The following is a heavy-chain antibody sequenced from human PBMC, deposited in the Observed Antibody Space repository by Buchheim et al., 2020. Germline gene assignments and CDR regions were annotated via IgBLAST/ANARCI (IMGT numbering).Heavy chain of an antibody. J-gene: IGHJ6*02. CDR1: GGSISSSSYY. Sequence: QLQLQESGPGLVKPSETLSLTCTVSGGSISSSSYYWGWIRQPPGKGLEWIGSIYYSGSTYYNPSLKSRVTISVDPSKNQFSLKLSSVTAADTAVYYCARLGGYSSGWGLPENYYYGMDVWGQGTT. CDR2: IYYSGST. D-gene: IGHD6-19*01. V-gene: IGHV4-39*01. CDR3: ARLGGYSSGWGLPENYYYGMDV.